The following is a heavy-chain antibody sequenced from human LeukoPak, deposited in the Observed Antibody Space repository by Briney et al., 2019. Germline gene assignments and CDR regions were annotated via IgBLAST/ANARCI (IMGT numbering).Heavy chain of an antibody. J-gene: IGHJ4*01. CDR1: GFSFSTYW. V-gene: IGHV3-7*03. Sequence: GGSLRLSCAASGFSFSTYWMAWVRQAPGKGLEWVGNIHKDGRVMFYAASVKGRFTISRDNAKNSLYLDMNSLRDEDTAIYYCASSHDSSGNDWGQEPWSPSPQ. CDR3: ASSHDSSGND. CDR2: IHKDGRVM. D-gene: IGHD3-22*01.